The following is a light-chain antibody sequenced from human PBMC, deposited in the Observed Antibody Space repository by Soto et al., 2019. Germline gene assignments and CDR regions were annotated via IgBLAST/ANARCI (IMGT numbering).Light chain of an antibody. CDR1: SSDVGSYNL. CDR2: EGS. V-gene: IGLV2-23*01. Sequence: LTQPASVSWSPGQSITISCTGTSSDVGSYNLVSWYQQHPGKAPKLMIYEGSKRPSGVSHRFSGSKSGNTASLTISGLQDEDEADYHCCSYAGSSTYVFGTGTKVTVL. CDR3: CSYAGSSTYV. J-gene: IGLJ1*01.